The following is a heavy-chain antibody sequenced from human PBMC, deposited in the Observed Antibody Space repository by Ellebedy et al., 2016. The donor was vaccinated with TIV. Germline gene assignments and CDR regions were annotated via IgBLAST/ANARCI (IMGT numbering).Heavy chain of an antibody. CDR3: ATYTMGRLDY. V-gene: IGHV4-59*08. CDR1: GGSISSYY. D-gene: IGHD1-1*01. Sequence: MPSETLSLTCAVSGGSISSYYWTWIRQPPGKGLEWIAYFYYRGNTNYSPSLKSRVTISVDTSKNQFSLKLSSVTAADTAVYYCATYTMGRLDYWGQGTLVTVSS. J-gene: IGHJ4*02. CDR2: FYYRGNT.